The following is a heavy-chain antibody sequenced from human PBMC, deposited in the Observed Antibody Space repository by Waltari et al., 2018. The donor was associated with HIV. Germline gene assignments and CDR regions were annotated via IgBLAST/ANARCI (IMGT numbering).Heavy chain of an antibody. Sequence: VQLQQWGAGLVKPSEPLSLTSAVYGGSFTAYYWSWIRQPPGKGLEWIGEIDHSGNTNENPSLKSRVTISLDTSKNQFSLKLASVTAADTAVYFCARGDAEPGDFDYWGQGTLVTVSS. J-gene: IGHJ4*02. V-gene: IGHV4-34*01. D-gene: IGHD1-26*01. CDR3: ARGDAEPGDFDY. CDR2: IDHSGNT. CDR1: GGSFTAYY.